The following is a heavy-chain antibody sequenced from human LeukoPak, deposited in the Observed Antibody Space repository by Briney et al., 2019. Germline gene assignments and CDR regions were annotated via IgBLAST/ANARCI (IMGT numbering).Heavy chain of an antibody. Sequence: GGSLRLSCAASGFTFSSYGMHWVRQAPGKGLKWVAVISYDGSNKYYADSVKGRFTISRDNSKNTLYLQMNSLRAEDTAVYYCAKDEGYYDSSGYYSWGQGTLVTVSS. V-gene: IGHV3-30*18. D-gene: IGHD3-22*01. CDR3: AKDEGYYDSSGYYS. CDR2: ISYDGSNK. CDR1: GFTFSSYG. J-gene: IGHJ4*02.